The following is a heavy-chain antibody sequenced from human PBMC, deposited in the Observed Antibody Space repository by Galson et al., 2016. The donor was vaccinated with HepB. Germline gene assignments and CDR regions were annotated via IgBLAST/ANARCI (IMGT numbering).Heavy chain of an antibody. CDR2: INPSGGST. D-gene: IGHD3-10*01. Sequence: MGIINPSGGSTSYAQKFQGRVTMTRDTSTSTVYMELSSLRSEDTAVYYCARDRHYYGSGSYPSRYFDYWGQGTLVTVSS. V-gene: IGHV1-46*01. CDR3: ARDRHYYGSGSYPSRYFDY. J-gene: IGHJ4*02.